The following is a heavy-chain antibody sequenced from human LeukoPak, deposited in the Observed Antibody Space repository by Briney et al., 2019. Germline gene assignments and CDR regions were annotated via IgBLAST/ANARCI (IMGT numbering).Heavy chain of an antibody. CDR3: AREGGDAFDV. CDR1: GDSVSSDSTA. D-gene: IGHD1-26*01. J-gene: IGHJ3*01. Sequence: SRTLSLTCALSGDSVSSDSTAWNWIRQSPSRGLEWLGRTYFRSKWYNDYAVSVKSRITINPDTSKNQLSLQLNSVTPEDTAVYYCAREGGDAFDVWGQGTMVTVSS. CDR2: TYFRSKWYN. V-gene: IGHV6-1*01.